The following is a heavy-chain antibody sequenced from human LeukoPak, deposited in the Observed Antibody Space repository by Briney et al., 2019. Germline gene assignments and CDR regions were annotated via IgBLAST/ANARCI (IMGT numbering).Heavy chain of an antibody. J-gene: IGHJ4*02. Sequence: GGSLRLSCAASGFTVSSNYMSWVRQAPGKGLEWVSSISSSTSYIYYADSVKGRFTISRDNAKNSLYLQMNSLRAEDTAVYYCASGGYYYDSSGYKGYDYWGQGTLVTVSS. CDR3: ASGGYYYDSSGYKGYDY. CDR1: GFTVSSNY. V-gene: IGHV3-21*01. D-gene: IGHD3-22*01. CDR2: ISSSTSYI.